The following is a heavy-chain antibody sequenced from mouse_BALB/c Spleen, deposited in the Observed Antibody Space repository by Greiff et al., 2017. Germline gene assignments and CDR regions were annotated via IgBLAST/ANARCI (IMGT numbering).Heavy chain of an antibody. J-gene: IGHJ4*01. V-gene: IGHV5-6-5*01. CDR1: GFTFSSYA. CDR2: ISSGGST. D-gene: IGHD1-2*01. CDR3: ARDGHYYGYAMDY. Sequence: DVMLVESGGGLVKPGGSLKLSCAAFGFTFSSYAMSWVRQTPEKRLEWVASISSGGSTYYPDSVKGRFTISRDNARNILYLQMSSLRSEDTAMYYCARDGHYYGYAMDYWGQGTSVTVSS.